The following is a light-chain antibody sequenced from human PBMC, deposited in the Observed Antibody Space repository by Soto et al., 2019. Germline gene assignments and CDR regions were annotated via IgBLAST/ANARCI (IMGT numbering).Light chain of an antibody. CDR2: TDN. J-gene: IGLJ1*01. CDR1: SSNIVVTT. V-gene: IGLV1-44*01. CDR3: AACGDNLDGNG. Sequence: QSVLTQPPSASGTPGQRVTISCSGSSSNIVVTTVNWYQQLPGTAPKLLIYTDNQRPSGVPDRFSGSKSGTSASLAISGLQPEDEAQSYCAACGDNLDGNGFGTGTKLTVL.